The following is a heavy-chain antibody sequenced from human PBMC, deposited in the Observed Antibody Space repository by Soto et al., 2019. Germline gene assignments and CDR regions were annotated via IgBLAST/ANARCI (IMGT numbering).Heavy chain of an antibody. D-gene: IGHD1-26*01. V-gene: IGHV3-11*03. CDR1: GFTFSAYS. CDR2: ISSSISYT. J-gene: IGHJ4*02. Sequence: GGSLRLSCAASGFTFSAYSMSXLRQAPGKGLEWVSYISSSISYTEYADSVKGRFTISRDNAKNTLSLQLSSLRAEDTAVYYCAKIGSYYDFDYWGQGTLVTVSS. CDR3: AKIGSYYDFDY.